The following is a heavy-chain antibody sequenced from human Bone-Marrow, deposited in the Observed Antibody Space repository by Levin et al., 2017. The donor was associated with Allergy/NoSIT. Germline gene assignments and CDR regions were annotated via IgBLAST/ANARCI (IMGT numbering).Heavy chain of an antibody. CDR2: ISSGSGTS. Sequence: LSLTCAASGFSFNTYNMHWVRQAPGKGLECISYISSGSGTSDYADSVKGRFTISRDNANNSMYLQMNSLRAEDTAVYYCVRETTYYFDTGGDLRAGWYFDLWGRGTLVTVSS. J-gene: IGHJ2*01. V-gene: IGHV3-48*01. D-gene: IGHD3-22*01. CDR1: GFSFNTYN. CDR3: VRETTYYFDTGGDLRAGWYFDL.